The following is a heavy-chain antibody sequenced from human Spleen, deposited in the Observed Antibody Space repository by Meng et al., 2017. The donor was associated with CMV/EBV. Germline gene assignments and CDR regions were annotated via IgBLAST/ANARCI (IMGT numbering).Heavy chain of an antibody. D-gene: IGHD3-22*01. Sequence: QGPLRESGPGLVKPSETLSLTCTVSGGSISSSSYYWGWIRQPPGKGLEWIGSIYYSGSTYYNPSLKSRVTISVDTSKNQFSLKLSSVTAADTAVYYCARDLETYYYDSSGYFPSWFDPWGQGTLVTVSS. CDR3: ARDLETYYYDSSGYFPSWFDP. CDR1: GGSISSSSYY. J-gene: IGHJ5*02. CDR2: IYYSGST. V-gene: IGHV4-39*07.